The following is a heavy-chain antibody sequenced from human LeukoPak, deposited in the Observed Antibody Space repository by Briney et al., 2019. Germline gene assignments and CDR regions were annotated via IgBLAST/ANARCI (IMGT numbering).Heavy chain of an antibody. CDR3: ARALYGSHYFDY. D-gene: IGHD3-10*01. CDR1: GFTFSSYG. J-gene: IGHJ4*02. CDR2: IWYDGSNK. V-gene: IGHV3-33*01. Sequence: SGGSLRLSCAASGFTFSSYGMHWVRQAPGKGLEWVAVIWYDGSNKYYADSVKGRFTISRDNSKNTLYLQMNSLRAEDTAVYYCARALYGSHYFDYWGQGTLVTVSS.